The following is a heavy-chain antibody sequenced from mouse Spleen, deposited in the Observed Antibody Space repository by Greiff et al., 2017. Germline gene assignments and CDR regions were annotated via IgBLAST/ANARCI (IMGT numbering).Heavy chain of an antibody. V-gene: IGHV5-4*02. CDR2: ISDGGSYT. CDR1: GFTFSDYY. J-gene: IGHJ4*01. CDR3: AREEAMDY. Sequence: EVLLVESGGGLVKPGGSLKLSCAASGFTFSDYYMYWVRQTPEKRLEWVATISDGGSYTYYPDSVKGRFTISRDNAKNNLYLQMSSLKSEDTAMYYCAREEAMDYWGQGTSGTVSS.